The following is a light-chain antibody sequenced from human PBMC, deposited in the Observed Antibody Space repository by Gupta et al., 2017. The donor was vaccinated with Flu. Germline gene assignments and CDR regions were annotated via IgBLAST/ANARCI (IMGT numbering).Light chain of an antibody. V-gene: IGLV1-44*01. CDR1: DSNIGRNS. CDR3: ADWDDNLDGVF. CDR2: SRR. J-gene: IGLJ2*01. Sequence: QSILSQPPSASGAPGQSVTISCLGSDSNIGRNSVSWYQHFPGAAPRLLIYSRRQRPSGVPDRFSGTQSGTSASLTISGLLTEDVADYYCADWDDNLDGVFFGGGTKVTVL.